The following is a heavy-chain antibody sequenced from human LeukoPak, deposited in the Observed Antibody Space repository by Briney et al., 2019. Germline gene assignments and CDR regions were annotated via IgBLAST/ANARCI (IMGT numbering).Heavy chain of an antibody. CDR3: ARGTGRYYFDY. CDR1: GGSISSSSYY. J-gene: IGHJ4*02. CDR2: IYYSGST. V-gene: IGHV4-39*07. Sequence: SETLSLTCTVSGGSISSSSYYWGWIRQPPGKGLEWIGSIYYSGSTNYNPSLKSRVTISVDTSKNQFSLKLSSVTAADTAVYYCARGTGRYYFDYWGQGTLVTVSS. D-gene: IGHD7-27*01.